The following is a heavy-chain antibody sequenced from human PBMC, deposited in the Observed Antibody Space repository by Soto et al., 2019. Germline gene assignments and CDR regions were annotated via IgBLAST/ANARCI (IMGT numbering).Heavy chain of an antibody. CDR3: ASRVYGAPL. V-gene: IGHV4-39*01. CDR2: IYSGGST. CDR1: GGSISSSSYY. Sequence: QLQLQESGPGLVKPSETLSLTCTVSGGSISSSSYYWGWIRQPPGKGLEWIGSIYSGGSTYYNPSLKSRVTVSVDTSKNQFSLKLSSVTAADTAVYYCASRVYGAPLWGQGTLVTVSS. J-gene: IGHJ4*02. D-gene: IGHD3-10*01.